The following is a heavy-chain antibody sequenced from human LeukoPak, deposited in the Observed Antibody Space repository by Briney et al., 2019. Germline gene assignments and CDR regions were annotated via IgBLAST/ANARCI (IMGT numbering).Heavy chain of an antibody. V-gene: IGHV3-11*04. D-gene: IGHD5-18*01. J-gene: IGHJ4*02. CDR2: ISSSGSTI. CDR3: VRDTWIQLWD. Sequence: GSLRLSCAASGFTFSDYYMTWIRQAPGKGLEWVSYISSSGSTIYYADSVKGRFTISRDNAKNPLYLQMNSLRAEDTAVYYCVRDTWIQLWDWGQGTLVTVSS. CDR1: GFTFSDYY.